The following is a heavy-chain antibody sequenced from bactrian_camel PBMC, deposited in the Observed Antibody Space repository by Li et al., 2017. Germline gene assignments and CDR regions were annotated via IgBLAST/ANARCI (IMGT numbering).Heavy chain of an antibody. CDR3: VRGGLSRGGSWPD. CDR2: MYTGFGGGNI. D-gene: IGHD6*01. V-gene: IGHV3S32*01. J-gene: IGHJ4*01. CDR1: GRSNENYF. Sequence: VQLVESGGGSVQAGGSLRLSCATSGRSNENYFLVWFRPPPGKEREGVAAMYTGFGGGNIYYDDSVKGRFTISRDNAKNTVYLQMNSLNPEDTAVYYCVRGGLSRGGSWPDWGQGTQVTVS.